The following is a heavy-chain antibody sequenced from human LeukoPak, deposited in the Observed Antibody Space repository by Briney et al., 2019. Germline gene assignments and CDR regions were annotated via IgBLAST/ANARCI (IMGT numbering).Heavy chain of an antibody. CDR1: GYTFTSYD. CDR2: MNPNSGNT. CDR3: ARDNSMDERGWWFDP. D-gene: IGHD1-20*01. V-gene: IGHV1-8*01. J-gene: IGHJ5*02. Sequence: VASVKVSCKASGYTFTSYDINWVRQATGQGLEWMGWMNPNSGNTGYAQKFQGRVTMTRNTSISTAYMELSSLRSEDTAVYYCARDNSMDERGWWFDPWGQGTLVTVSS.